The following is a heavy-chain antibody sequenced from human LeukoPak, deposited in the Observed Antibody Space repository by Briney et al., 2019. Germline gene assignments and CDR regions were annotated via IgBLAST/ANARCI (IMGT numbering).Heavy chain of an antibody. V-gene: IGHV3-30*02. D-gene: IGHD1-26*01. CDR1: GFTFSSYG. CDR3: ARDVGGIVGATYFDY. CDR2: IRYDGSNK. J-gene: IGHJ4*02. Sequence: GGSLRLSCAASGFTFSSYGMHWVRQAPGKGLEWVAFIRYDGSNKYYADSVKGRFTISRDNSKNTLYLQMNSLRAEDTAVYYCARDVGGIVGATYFDYWGQGTLVTVSS.